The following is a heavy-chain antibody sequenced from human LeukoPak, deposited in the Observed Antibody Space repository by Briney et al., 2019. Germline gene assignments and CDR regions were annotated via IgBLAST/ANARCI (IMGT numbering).Heavy chain of an antibody. Sequence: PSETLSLTCSVSGGSISSSSYYWGWIRQPPGKGLEWIGSIYNSGSAIYNPSLKSRVTISVDTSKNQFSLKLSSVTAADTAVYYCARGARWYQLLDYWGQGTLVTVSS. CDR2: IYNSGSA. D-gene: IGHD2-2*01. J-gene: IGHJ4*02. V-gene: IGHV4-39*01. CDR3: ARGARWYQLLDY. CDR1: GGSISSSSYY.